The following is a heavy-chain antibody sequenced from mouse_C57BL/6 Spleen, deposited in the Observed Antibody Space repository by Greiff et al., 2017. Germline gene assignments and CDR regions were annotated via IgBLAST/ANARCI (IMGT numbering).Heavy chain of an antibody. CDR1: GFTFSDYG. D-gene: IGHD2-5*01. J-gene: IGHJ3*01. Sequence: EVMLVESGGGLVKPGGSLKLSCAASGFTFSDYGMHWVRQAPEKGLEWVAYISSGSSTIYYADTVKGRFTISRYNAKNTLFLQMTSLRSEDTAMYYCARPTYSNYVWFAYWGQGTLVTVSA. V-gene: IGHV5-17*01. CDR3: ARPTYSNYVWFAY. CDR2: ISSGSSTI.